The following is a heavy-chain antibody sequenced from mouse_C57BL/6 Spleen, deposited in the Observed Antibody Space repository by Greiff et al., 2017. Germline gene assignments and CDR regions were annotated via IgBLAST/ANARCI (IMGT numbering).Heavy chain of an antibody. V-gene: IGHV14-4*01. J-gene: IGHJ3*01. CDR1: GFNFKDDY. D-gene: IGHD3-1*01. CDR3: TTGGYGAY. CDR2: IDPENGDT. Sequence: VQLQQSGAELVRPGASVKLSCTASGFNFKDDYMHWVKQRPEQGLEWIGWIDPENGDTEYASKFQGKATITADKSSNTAYLQLSSLTSEDTAVYYCTTGGYGAYWGQGTLVTVSA.